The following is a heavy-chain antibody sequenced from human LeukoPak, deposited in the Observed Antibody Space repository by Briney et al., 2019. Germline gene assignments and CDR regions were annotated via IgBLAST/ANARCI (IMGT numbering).Heavy chain of an antibody. CDR2: ISGSGGST. J-gene: IGHJ4*02. D-gene: IGHD2-15*01. CDR3: AKGRRYCSGGSCYSLLYYFDY. V-gene: IGHV3-23*01. Sequence: PGGSLRLSCAASGFTFSSYGMSWVRQAPGKGLEWVSAISGSGGSTYYADSVKGRFTISRDNSKNTLYLQMNSLRAEDTAVYYCAKGRRYCSGGSCYSLLYYFDYWGQGTLVTVSS. CDR1: GFTFSSYG.